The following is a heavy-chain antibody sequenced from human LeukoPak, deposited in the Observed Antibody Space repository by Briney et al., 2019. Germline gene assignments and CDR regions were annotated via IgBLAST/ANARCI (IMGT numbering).Heavy chain of an antibody. CDR3: AKDLVGSSEAFDI. V-gene: IGHV4-59*01. CDR1: GFTFSNAW. Sequence: GSLRLTCVASGFTFSNAWMNWVRQAPGKGLEWIGHIYYSGSTNYNPSLKSRVTISVDTSKNQFSLKLSSVTAADTAVYYCAKDLVGSSEAFDIWGQGTMVTVSS. CDR2: IYYSGST. D-gene: IGHD1-26*01. J-gene: IGHJ3*02.